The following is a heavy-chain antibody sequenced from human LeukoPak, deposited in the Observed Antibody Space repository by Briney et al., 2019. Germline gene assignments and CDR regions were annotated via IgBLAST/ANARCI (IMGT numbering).Heavy chain of an antibody. J-gene: IGHJ4*02. CDR2: IYYGGST. CDR3: ARAVVRGVIEDY. Sequence: PSQTLSLTCTVSGGSISSGGYYWSWIRQHPGKGLEWIGYIYYGGSTYYNPPLKSRVTISVDTSKNQFSLKLSSVTAADTAVYYCARAVVRGVIEDYWGQGTLITVSS. CDR1: GGSISSGGYY. V-gene: IGHV4-31*03. D-gene: IGHD3-10*01.